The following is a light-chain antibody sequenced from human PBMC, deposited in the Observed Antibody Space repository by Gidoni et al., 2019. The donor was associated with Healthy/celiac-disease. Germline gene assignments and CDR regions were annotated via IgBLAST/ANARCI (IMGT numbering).Light chain of an antibody. CDR1: QSISSY. V-gene: IGKV1-39*01. J-gene: IGKJ1*01. CDR2: AAS. CDR3: QQSYSTPGT. Sequence: DIQMTQSPSSLSASVGDRVTITCRARQSISSYLHWYQQKPGKAPKLLIYAASSWQSGVPSRFSGSGSGTDFTLTISSLQPEDFATYYCQQSYSTPGTFGQGTKVEIK.